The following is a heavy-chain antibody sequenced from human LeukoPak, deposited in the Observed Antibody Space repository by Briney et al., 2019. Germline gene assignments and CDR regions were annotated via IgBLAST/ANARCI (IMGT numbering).Heavy chain of an antibody. J-gene: IGHJ4*02. CDR3: AKSDYYDSSGYLDY. V-gene: IGHV3-23*01. Sequence: GGSLRLSCAASGFTFSSYAMSWVRQAPGKGLEWVSAISGSGGSTYYADSVKGRFTIARDNSKNTLYLQMNSLRAEDTAVYYCAKSDYYDSSGYLDYWGQGTLVTVSS. D-gene: IGHD3-22*01. CDR2: ISGSGGST. CDR1: GFTFSSYA.